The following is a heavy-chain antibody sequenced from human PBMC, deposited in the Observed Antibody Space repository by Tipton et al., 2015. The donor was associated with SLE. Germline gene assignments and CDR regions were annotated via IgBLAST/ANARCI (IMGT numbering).Heavy chain of an antibody. V-gene: IGHV3-23*03. D-gene: IGHD6-13*01. Sequence: SLRLSCAASGFAFSSYAMNWVRQSPGKGLEWVSIIYSAGTTYYADSVKGRFTISRDNSKNTLYLQMNSLRAEDTALYYCASQQSYYYAMDVWGQGTTVTVSS. CDR2: IYSAGTT. CDR3: ASQQSYYYAMDV. J-gene: IGHJ6*02. CDR1: GFAFSSYA.